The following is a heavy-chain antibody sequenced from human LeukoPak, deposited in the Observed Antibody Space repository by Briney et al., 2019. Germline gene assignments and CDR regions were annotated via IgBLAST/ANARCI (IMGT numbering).Heavy chain of an antibody. V-gene: IGHV3-21*01. CDR1: GFTFSYHT. CDR3: ARDHALLTDY. CDR2: ISSNGAYI. Sequence: GGSLRLSCVASGFTFSYHTVNWVRQAPGKGLEWVSSISSNGAYIYYADSARGRFTISRDNAKNSLYLQMNSLRAEDTAVYYCARDHALLTDYWGQGTLVTVSS. D-gene: IGHD2-15*01. J-gene: IGHJ4*02.